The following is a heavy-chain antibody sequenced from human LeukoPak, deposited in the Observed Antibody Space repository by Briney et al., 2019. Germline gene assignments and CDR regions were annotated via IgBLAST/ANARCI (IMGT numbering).Heavy chain of an antibody. CDR3: AKGRGNSGWPFDP. Sequence: GGSLRLSCAASGFTFDDYGMSWVRQAPGKGLEWVSSISGRGGSTYYADSVKGRFTISRDNSKNTLYLQMNSLRAEDTAVYYCAKGRGNSGWPFDPWGQGTLVTVSS. V-gene: IGHV3-23*01. CDR2: ISGRGGST. J-gene: IGHJ5*02. D-gene: IGHD6-19*01. CDR1: GFTFDDYG.